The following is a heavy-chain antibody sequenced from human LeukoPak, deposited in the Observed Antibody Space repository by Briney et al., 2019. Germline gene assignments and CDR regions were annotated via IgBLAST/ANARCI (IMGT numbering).Heavy chain of an antibody. CDR3: ARVAVTTADYYYYYGMDV. Sequence: ASVKVSCKASGYTFTSYYMHWVRQAPGQGLEWMGIINPSGGSTSYAQKFQGRVTITRDTSASTAYMEPSSLRSEDTAVYYCARVAVTTADYYYYYGMDVWGQGTTVTVSS. CDR2: INPSGGST. D-gene: IGHD4-17*01. CDR1: GYTFTSYY. V-gene: IGHV1-46*01. J-gene: IGHJ6*02.